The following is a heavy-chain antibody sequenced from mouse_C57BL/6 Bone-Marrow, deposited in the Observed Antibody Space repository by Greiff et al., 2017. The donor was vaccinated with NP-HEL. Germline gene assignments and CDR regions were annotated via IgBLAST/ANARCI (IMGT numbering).Heavy chain of an antibody. CDR1: GFSLTSYG. CDR3: AREGDYDEGAWFAY. V-gene: IGHV2-2*01. J-gene: IGHJ3*01. D-gene: IGHD2-4*01. CDR2: IWSGGST. Sequence: VKLMESGPGLVQPSQSLSITCTVSGFSLTSYGVHWVRQSPGKGLEWLGVIWSGGSTDYNAAFISRLSISKDNSKSQVFFKMNSLQADDTAIYYCAREGDYDEGAWFAYWGQGTLVTVSA.